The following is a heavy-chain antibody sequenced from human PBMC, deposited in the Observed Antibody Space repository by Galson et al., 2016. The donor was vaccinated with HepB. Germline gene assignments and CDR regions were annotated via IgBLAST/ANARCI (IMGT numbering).Heavy chain of an antibody. CDR3: AREGATSIGGFGY. V-gene: IGHV1-46*01. D-gene: IGHD1-26*01. J-gene: IGHJ4*03. Sequence: SVKVSCKASGYTFTSYYMHWVRQAPGQGLEWMGIINPSGGSTSYAQNFQGRVTMTRDTSTSTVYMELSSLGSEDSAMYYCAREGATSIGGFGYWGQGTTVTVSS. CDR2: INPSGGST. CDR1: GYTFTSYY.